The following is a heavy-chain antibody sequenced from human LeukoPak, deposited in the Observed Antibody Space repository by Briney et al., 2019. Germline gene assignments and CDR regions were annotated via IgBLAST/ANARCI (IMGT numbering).Heavy chain of an antibody. CDR1: GYTFTSYG. V-gene: IGHV1-18*01. CDR3: AREGGRYYYGMDV. J-gene: IGHJ6*02. CDR2: ISAYNGNR. D-gene: IGHD2-15*01. Sequence: ASVKVSCKASGYTFTSYGISWVRQAPGQGLEWMGWISAYNGNRNYAQKRQGRVTMTTDTSTSTAYKELRSLRSDDTAVYYCAREGGRYYYGMDVWGQGTTVTVSS.